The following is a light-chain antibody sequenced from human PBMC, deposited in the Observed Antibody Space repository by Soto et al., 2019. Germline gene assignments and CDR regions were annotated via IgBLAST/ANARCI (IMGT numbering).Light chain of an antibody. V-gene: IGLV2-8*01. Sequence: QSVLSEPPSASGYLGQSVSISCTGTSSDVGGYNYVSWYQQHPGKAPKLMIYEVSKRPSGVPDRFSGSKSGNTASLTVSGLQAEDEADYYCISYAGSNLLYVFGTVTKVTVL. CDR1: SSDVGGYNY. CDR3: ISYAGSNLLYV. J-gene: IGLJ1*01. CDR2: EVS.